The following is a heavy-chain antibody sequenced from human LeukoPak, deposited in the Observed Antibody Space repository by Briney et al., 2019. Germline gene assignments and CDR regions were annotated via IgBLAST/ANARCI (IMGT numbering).Heavy chain of an antibody. D-gene: IGHD6-13*01. V-gene: IGHV3-74*01. CDR2: ISTDGSST. CDR1: GLTFSSYW. CDR3: ARDGTAAGTGYYYYMDV. J-gene: IGHJ6*03. Sequence: PGGSLRLSCAASGLTFSSYWMHWVRQAPGKGLVWVSRISTDGSSTTYADSVKGRFTISRDNAKNTLYLQMNSLRAEDTAVYYCARDGTAAGTGYYYYMDVWGKGTTVTVSS.